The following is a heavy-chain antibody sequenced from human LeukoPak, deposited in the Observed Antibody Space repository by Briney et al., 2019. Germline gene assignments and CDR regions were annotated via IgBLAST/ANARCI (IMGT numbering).Heavy chain of an antibody. J-gene: IGHJ4*02. CDR2: IYYSGST. CDR3: ARDDGTYGGFDY. Sequence: SETLSLTCTVSGGSISSYYWSWTRQPPGKGLEWIGYIYYSGSTNYNPSLKSRVTMSVDTSKNQFSLKLSSLTAADTAVYYCARDDGTYGGFDYWGQGTLVTVSS. CDR1: GGSISSYY. D-gene: IGHD1-26*01. V-gene: IGHV4-59*12.